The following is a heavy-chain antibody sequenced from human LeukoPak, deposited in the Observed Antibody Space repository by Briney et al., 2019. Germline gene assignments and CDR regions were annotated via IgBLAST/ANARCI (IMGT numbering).Heavy chain of an antibody. CDR1: RFTFSSYA. V-gene: IGHV3-23*01. J-gene: IGHJ3*02. Sequence: GGSLRLSCAASRFTFSSYAMSWVRQARGKGLEWVSAISGSGGSTYYADSVKGRFTISRDNSKNTLYLQMNSLRAEDTAVYYCAKGSVAAAAGRKLDAFDIWGQGTMVTVSS. D-gene: IGHD6-25*01. CDR3: AKGSVAAAAGRKLDAFDI. CDR2: ISGSGGST.